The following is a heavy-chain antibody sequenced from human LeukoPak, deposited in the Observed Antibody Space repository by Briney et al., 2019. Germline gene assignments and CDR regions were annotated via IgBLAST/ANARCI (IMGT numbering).Heavy chain of an antibody. CDR2: MSPISGNT. CDR1: GYTFTSYD. CDR3: ARESGDILVVPYY. J-gene: IGHJ4*02. D-gene: IGHD2-2*01. V-gene: IGHV1-8*01. Sequence: GASVKVSCKASGYTFTSYDINWVRQATGQGLEWMGWMSPISGNTGYAQKFQGRLTMTRNTAINTAYMELSGLRSEDTAVYYCARESGDILVVPYYRGQGTQVTVSS.